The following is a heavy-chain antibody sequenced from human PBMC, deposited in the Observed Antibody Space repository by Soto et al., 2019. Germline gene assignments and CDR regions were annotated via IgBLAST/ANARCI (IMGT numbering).Heavy chain of an antibody. CDR3: SSPKKALYNRLDP. J-gene: IGHJ5*02. CDR2: IYYSGST. CDR1: GGSISSSSYY. V-gene: IGHV4-39*01. Sequence: PSETLSLTCTVSGGSISSSSYYWGWIRQPPGKGLEWIGSIYYSGSTYYNPSLKSRVTISVDTSKNQFSLKLSSVTAADTAVYYCSSPKKALYNRLDPWGQGTLVTVSS.